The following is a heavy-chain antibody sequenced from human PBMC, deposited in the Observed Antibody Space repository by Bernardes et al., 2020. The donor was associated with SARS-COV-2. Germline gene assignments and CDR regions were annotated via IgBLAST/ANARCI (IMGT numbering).Heavy chain of an antibody. CDR3: ARGYFYGPFDL. Sequence: GGSLRLSCAASGFTFSSSVMNWVRQAPGKGLEWVSGINRNGGSTGHADSVKGRFTISRDNAKNSLYLQLNSLRAEDTALYHCARGYFYGPFDLWGQGTLVTVSS. V-gene: IGHV3-20*01. CDR2: INRNGGST. J-gene: IGHJ4*02. D-gene: IGHD5-18*01. CDR1: GFTFSSSV.